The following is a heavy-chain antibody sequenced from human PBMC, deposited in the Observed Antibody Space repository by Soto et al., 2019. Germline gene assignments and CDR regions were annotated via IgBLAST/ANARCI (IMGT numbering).Heavy chain of an antibody. CDR2: IIPIFGTA. V-gene: IGHV1-69*05. CDR1: GGTFSSYA. D-gene: IGHD3-10*01. Sequence: GPSVKVSSKASGGTFSSYAISWVRQAPGQGLEWMGGIIPIFGTANYAQKFQGRVTITTDKSTSTAYMELSSLRSEDTAVYYCAGLRRDYGSGSYYYYYYGMDVWGQGTTVTVSS. CDR3: AGLRRDYGSGSYYYYYYGMDV. J-gene: IGHJ6*02.